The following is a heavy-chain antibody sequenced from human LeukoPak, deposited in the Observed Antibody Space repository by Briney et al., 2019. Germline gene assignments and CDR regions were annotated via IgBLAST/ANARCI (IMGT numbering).Heavy chain of an antibody. V-gene: IGHV4-39*07. CDR1: GGSISSSSYY. Sequence: SETLSLTCTVSGGSISSSSYYWGWIRQPPGKGLEWIGSIYYSGSTYYNPSLKSRVTISVDKSQNQFSPKVNSLTAADTAVYYCATNGYYCMDVWGKGTTVTVSS. CDR2: IYYSGST. D-gene: IGHD2-8*01. J-gene: IGHJ6*03. CDR3: ATNGYYCMDV.